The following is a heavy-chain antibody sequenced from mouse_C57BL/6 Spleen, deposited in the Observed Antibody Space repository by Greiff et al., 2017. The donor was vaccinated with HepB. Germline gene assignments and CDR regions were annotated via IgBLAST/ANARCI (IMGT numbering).Heavy chain of an antibody. CDR3: ARLSDSSGYYYYAMDY. CDR1: GYTFTDYN. D-gene: IGHD3-2*02. V-gene: IGHV1-18*01. J-gene: IGHJ4*01. CDR2: INPNNGGT. Sequence: VQLKESGPELVKPGASVKIPCKASGYTFTDYNMDWVKQSHGKSLEWIGDINPNNGGTIYNQKFKGKATLTVDKSSSTAYMELRSLTSEDTAVYYCARLSDSSGYYYYAMDYWGQGTSVTVSS.